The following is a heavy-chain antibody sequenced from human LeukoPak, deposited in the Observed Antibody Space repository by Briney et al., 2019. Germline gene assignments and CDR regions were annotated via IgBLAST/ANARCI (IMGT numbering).Heavy chain of an antibody. CDR2: VFYSGST. J-gene: IGHJ4*02. CDR3: ARGGSYTMVKNY. D-gene: IGHD1-26*01. CDR1: GGSISSGSYY. V-gene: IGHV4-39*07. Sequence: PSETLSLTCTVSGGSISSGSYYWGWIRQPPVKGLEWIGSVFYSGSTYYNPSLKSRVTISVDTPKNQFSLRLSSVTAADTAVYYCARGGSYTMVKNYWGQGTLVTVSS.